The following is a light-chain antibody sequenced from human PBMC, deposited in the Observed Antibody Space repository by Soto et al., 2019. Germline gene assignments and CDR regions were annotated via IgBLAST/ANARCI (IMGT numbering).Light chain of an antibody. J-gene: IGKJ1*01. CDR1: ESIYSW. V-gene: IGKV1-5*03. Sequence: IQMTQSPSTLSASVGDTVTIACRATESIYSWLAWYKQIPGKAPQLLIYKTSTLQSGVPSRFSGSGSGAGYHFPISSLQPYDFATFFRQKKKTNPRKFGQRTRVENK. CDR2: KTS. CDR3: QKKKTNPRK.